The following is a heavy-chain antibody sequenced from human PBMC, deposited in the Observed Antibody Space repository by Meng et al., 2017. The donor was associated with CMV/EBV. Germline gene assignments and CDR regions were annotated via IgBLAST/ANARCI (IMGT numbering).Heavy chain of an antibody. CDR3: ARDRLGYCSSTSCYYGAD. CDR1: GYTFTGYY. J-gene: IGHJ4*02. CDR2: INPNSGGT. Sequence: GGSLRLSCAASGYTFTGYYMHWVRQAPGEGLEWMGWINPNSGGTNYAQKFQGRVTMTRDTSISTAYMELSRLRSDDTAVYYCARDRLGYCSSTSCYYGADWGQGTLVTVSS. D-gene: IGHD2-2*01. V-gene: IGHV1-2*02.